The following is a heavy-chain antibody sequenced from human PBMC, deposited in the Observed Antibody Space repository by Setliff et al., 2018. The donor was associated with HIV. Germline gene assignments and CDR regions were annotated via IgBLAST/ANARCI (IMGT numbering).Heavy chain of an antibody. CDR3: ARVPTAGLPVRGKYFFDY. CDR2: IYPYDSDT. J-gene: IGHJ4*02. D-gene: IGHD5-12*01. V-gene: IGHV5-51*01. Sequence: PGESLKISCQASGYTFTNYWIGWVRQMPGKGLEWMGIIYPYDSDTRYSPSFQGQVTISVDKSISTAYLQWSSLKASDTAMYYCARVPTAGLPVRGKYFFDYWGQGTLVTVSS. CDR1: GYTFTNYW.